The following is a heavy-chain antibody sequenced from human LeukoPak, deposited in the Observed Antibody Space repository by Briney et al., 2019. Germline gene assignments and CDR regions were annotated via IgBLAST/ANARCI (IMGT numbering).Heavy chain of an antibody. CDR1: GFTFSNYA. D-gene: IGHD6-6*01. V-gene: IGHV3-23*01. J-gene: IGHJ4*02. CDR3: AKDLSSSSFGKFVS. CDR2: ILDSGGST. Sequence: PGGSLRLSCAASGFTFSNYAMSWVRQAPGKGLEWVSAILDSGGSTDYTDSVKGRFTISRDNSKNTLYLQMNSLRAEDTAVYYSAKDLSSSSFGKFVSWGQGTLVTVSS.